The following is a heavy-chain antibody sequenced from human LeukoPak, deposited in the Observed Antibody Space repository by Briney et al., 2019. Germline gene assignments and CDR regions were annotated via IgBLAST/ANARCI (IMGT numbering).Heavy chain of an antibody. CDR3: ARVGGSYSDYYYYGMDV. J-gene: IGHJ6*02. V-gene: IGHV4-59*01. D-gene: IGHD1-26*01. CDR1: GGSISSYY. Sequence: PSETLSLTCTVSGGSISSYYWSWIRQPPGKGLEWIGYIYYSGSTNYNPSLKSRVTISVDTSKNQFSLKLSSVTAADTAVYYCARVGGSYSDYYYYGMDVWGQGTTVTVSS. CDR2: IYYSGST.